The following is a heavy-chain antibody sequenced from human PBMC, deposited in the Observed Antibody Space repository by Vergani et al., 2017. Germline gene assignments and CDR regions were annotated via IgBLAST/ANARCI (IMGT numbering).Heavy chain of an antibody. CDR3: ARDAYDDILTGPTDY. CDR2: IWYDGSNK. V-gene: IGHV3-33*08. J-gene: IGHJ4*02. CDR1: GFTFSSYS. Sequence: VQLVESGGGLVKPGGSLRLSCAASGFTFSSYSMNWVRQAPGKGLEWVAVIWYDGSNKYYADSVKGRFTISRDNSKNTLYLQMNSLRAEDTAVYYCARDAYDDILTGPTDYWGQGTLVTVSS. D-gene: IGHD3-9*01.